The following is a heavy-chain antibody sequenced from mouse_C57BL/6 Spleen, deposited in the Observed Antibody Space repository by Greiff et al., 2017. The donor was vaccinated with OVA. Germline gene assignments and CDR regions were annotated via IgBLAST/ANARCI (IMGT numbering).Heavy chain of an antibody. V-gene: IGHV5-2*01. D-gene: IGHD2-3*01. CDR3: ASYDGFYY. J-gene: IGHJ2*01. CDR2: LNSDGGST. CDR1: EYEFPSHD. Sequence: DVMLVESGGGLVQPGESLKLSCESNEYEFPSHDLSWVRKTPEKRLELVAALNSDGGSTYYPATMERRFIISSDNTKKTLYLQMSSLRSEDTALYYCASYDGFYYWGQGTTLTVSS.